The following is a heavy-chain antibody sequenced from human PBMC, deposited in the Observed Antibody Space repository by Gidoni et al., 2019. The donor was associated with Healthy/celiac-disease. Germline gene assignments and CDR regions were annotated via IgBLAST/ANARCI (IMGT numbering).Heavy chain of an antibody. J-gene: IGHJ4*02. D-gene: IGHD1-26*01. CDR1: GGSISSYY. V-gene: IGHV4-59*08. CDR3: ARGIVGATNY. Sequence: QVQLQESGPGLVKPSETLSPNCTVSGGSISSYYWIWIRQPPGKGLEWIGYIYYSGSTNYNPSLNSRVTISVDTSKNQFSLKLSSVTAADTAVYYCARGIVGATNYWGQGTLVTVSS. CDR2: IYYSGST.